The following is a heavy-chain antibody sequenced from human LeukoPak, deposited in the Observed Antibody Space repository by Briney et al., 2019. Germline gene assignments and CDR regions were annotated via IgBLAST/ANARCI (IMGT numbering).Heavy chain of an antibody. CDR3: ARGGSGVMNYYYYMDV. CDR1: GFTFSSYS. D-gene: IGHD2-15*01. Sequence: GGSLRLSCAASGFTFSSYSMNWVRQAPGKGLEWVSFISSSSSYIYYADSMKGRFTISRDNAKNSLYLQMNSLRAEDTAVYYCARGGSGVMNYYYYMDVWGKGTTVTISS. V-gene: IGHV3-21*01. J-gene: IGHJ6*03. CDR2: ISSSSSYI.